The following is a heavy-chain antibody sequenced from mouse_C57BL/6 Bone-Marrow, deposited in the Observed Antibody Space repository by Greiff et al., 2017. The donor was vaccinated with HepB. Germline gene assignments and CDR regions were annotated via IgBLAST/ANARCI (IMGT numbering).Heavy chain of an antibody. CDR3: ARRSRYSSWYFHF. V-gene: IGHV8-12*01. CDR1: GFSLSTSGMG. CDR2: IYWDDDN. Sequence: LQQSGPGILQSSQTLSLTCSFSGFSLSTSGMGVSWIRQPSGKGLEWLAHIYWDDDNRYNPSLKSRPTISKDTARNQVFLKITSVHTADTATSYCARRSRYSSWYFHFCGTGTTVTVSA. D-gene: IGHD1-1*01. J-gene: IGHJ1*03.